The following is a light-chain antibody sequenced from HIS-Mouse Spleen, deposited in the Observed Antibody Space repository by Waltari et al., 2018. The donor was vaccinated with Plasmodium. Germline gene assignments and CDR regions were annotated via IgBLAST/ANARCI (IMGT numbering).Light chain of an antibody. J-gene: IGKJ3*01. CDR1: QNISNY. Sequence: DIHMTHSPSSPPASVGDRVTITCPASQNISNYLNWYQQKPGKAPKLLIYDASNLETGVPSRFSGSGSGTDFTFTISSLQPEDIATYYCQQYDNLPPLFTFGPGTKVDIK. V-gene: IGKV1-33*01. CDR2: DAS. CDR3: QQYDNLPPLFT.